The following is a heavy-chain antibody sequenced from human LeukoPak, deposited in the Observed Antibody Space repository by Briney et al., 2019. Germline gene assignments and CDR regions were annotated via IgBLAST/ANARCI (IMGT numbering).Heavy chain of an antibody. J-gene: IGHJ4*02. CDR2: ISYDGSNK. V-gene: IGHV3-30-3*01. CDR3: ARVGLLWFGELSYFDY. Sequence: PGGSLRLSCAASGFTFSSYAMHWVRQAPGKGLEWVAVISYDGSNKYYADSVKGRFTISRDNSKNTLYLQMNSLRAEDTAVYYCARVGLLWFGELSYFDYWGQGALVTVSS. D-gene: IGHD3-10*01. CDR1: GFTFSSYA.